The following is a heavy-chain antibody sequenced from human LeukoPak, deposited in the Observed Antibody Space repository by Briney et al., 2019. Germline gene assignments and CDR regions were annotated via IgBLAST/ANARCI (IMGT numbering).Heavy chain of an antibody. CDR2: ISYDGSNK. CDR1: GFILSNYW. J-gene: IGHJ4*02. D-gene: IGHD3-10*01. V-gene: IGHV3-30*18. CDR3: VKDWGRYFASGSSYFDS. Sequence: PGGSLRLSCEVSGFILSNYWMSWVRQAPGKGLEWVAVISYDGSNKYYADSVKGRFTISRDNAKNTLYLQMSSLKADDTAVYYRVKDWGRYFASGSSYFDSWGQGTLVTVSS.